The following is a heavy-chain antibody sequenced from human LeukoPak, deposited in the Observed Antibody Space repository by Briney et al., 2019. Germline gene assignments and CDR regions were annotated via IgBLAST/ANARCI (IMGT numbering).Heavy chain of an antibody. V-gene: IGHV4-31*03. CDR2: IYYSGST. CDR1: GGSISSGGYY. D-gene: IGHD3-3*01. Sequence: PSETLSLTCTVSGGSISSGGYYWSWIRQHPGKGLEWIGHIYYSGSTYYNPSLKSRVTISVDTSKNQFSLKLSSVTAADTAVYYCARGPGDDFWSGYYNNWFDPWGQGTLVTVSS. J-gene: IGHJ5*02. CDR3: ARGPGDDFWSGYYNNWFDP.